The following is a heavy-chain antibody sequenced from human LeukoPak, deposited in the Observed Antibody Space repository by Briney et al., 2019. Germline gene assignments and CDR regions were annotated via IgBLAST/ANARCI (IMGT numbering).Heavy chain of an antibody. Sequence: SETLSLTCTVSGGSISSYYWSWIRQPPGKGLEWVGHIYYLGSTNYNPSLKSRVTISIDTSKNYFSLKLNSVIAADTAVYYCARDRPGSYWYFDLWGRGTLVTVSS. V-gene: IGHV4-59*01. CDR2: IYYLGST. CDR3: ARDRPGSYWYFDL. J-gene: IGHJ2*01. D-gene: IGHD1-26*01. CDR1: GGSISSYY.